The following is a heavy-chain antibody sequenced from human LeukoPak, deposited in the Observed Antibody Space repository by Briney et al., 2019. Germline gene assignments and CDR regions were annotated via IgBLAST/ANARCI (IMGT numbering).Heavy chain of an antibody. Sequence: ASVKVSCKASGYTFTGYYMHWVRQAPGQGLEWMGWINPNSGGTNYAQKFQGRVTMTRDTSISTAYMELSRLRSDDTAVYYCARDPDDFWSGYYFDYWGQGTQVTVSS. CDR2: INPNSGGT. V-gene: IGHV1-2*02. CDR3: ARDPDDFWSGYYFDY. CDR1: GYTFTGYY. D-gene: IGHD3-3*01. J-gene: IGHJ4*02.